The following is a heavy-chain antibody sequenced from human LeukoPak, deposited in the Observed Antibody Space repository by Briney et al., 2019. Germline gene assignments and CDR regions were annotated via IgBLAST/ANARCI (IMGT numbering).Heavy chain of an antibody. CDR1: GFTFGTYS. D-gene: IGHD3-10*01. J-gene: IGHJ3*01. CDR2: ISSSSIHV. V-gene: IGHV3-21*01. Sequence: TGGSLRLSCAASGFTFGTYSMNWVRQAPGKGLEWVSSISSSSIHVNYADSVKGRFTISRDNAKNSLYLQMNSLRGEDTAVYYCARNHYYVPGSSDTWGQGTIVTVSS. CDR3: ARNHYYVPGSSDT.